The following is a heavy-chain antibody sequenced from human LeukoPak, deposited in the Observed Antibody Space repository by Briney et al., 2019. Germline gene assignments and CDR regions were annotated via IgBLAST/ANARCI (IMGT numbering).Heavy chain of an antibody. J-gene: IGHJ4*02. CDR1: GFTFSDYY. CDR2: IRYDGSNK. D-gene: IGHD1-26*01. CDR3: ARTWVYGWELRAFAY. V-gene: IGHV3-33*08. Sequence: GGSLRLSCAASGFTFSDYYLNWIRQAPGKGLEWVAFIRYDGSNKYYADSVKGRCAISRDNAKNSLYLQMNRRRAHENGVYYCARTWVYGWELRAFAYWGQGTLVTVSS.